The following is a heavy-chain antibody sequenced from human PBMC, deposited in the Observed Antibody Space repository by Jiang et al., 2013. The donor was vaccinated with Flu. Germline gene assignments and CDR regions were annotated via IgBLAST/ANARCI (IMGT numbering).Heavy chain of an antibody. Sequence: QLLESGGGLIQPGGSLRLSCAGSGFTFSSYAMSWVRQAPGKGLEWVSGISGGGGDGTYYAHSVKGRFTISRVNSKNTLYLQMNSLRAEDTAVYYCAKLTDYFDSSGNFDYWGQGTLVTVSA. V-gene: IGHV3-23*01. J-gene: IGHJ4*02. D-gene: IGHD3-22*01. CDR1: GFTFSSYA. CDR2: ISGGGGDGT. CDR3: AKLTDYFDSSGNFDY.